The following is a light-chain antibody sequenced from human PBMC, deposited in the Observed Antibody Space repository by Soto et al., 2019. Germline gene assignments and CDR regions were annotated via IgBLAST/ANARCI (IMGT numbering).Light chain of an antibody. J-gene: IGKJ3*01. Sequence: DIQMTQSPSSLSASVGDRVTITCQASQDISNYLNWYQQKPGKAPKLLIYDASNLETGVPSRFSGSGSGTDFTFTISSLQPEDNATYYCQQYDNLPFTFGPGTKVDIK. CDR1: QDISNY. CDR2: DAS. V-gene: IGKV1-33*01. CDR3: QQYDNLPFT.